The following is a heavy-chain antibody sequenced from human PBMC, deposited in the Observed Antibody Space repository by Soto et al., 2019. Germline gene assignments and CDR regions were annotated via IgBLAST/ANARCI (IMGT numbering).Heavy chain of an antibody. J-gene: IGHJ6*03. CDR1: TSYG. V-gene: IGHV1-18*01. Sequence: TSYGISWVRQAPGQGLEWMGWISAYNGNTNYAQKLQGRVTMTTDTSTSTAYMELRSLRSDDTAVYYCARDHLRTIAAAGPYYYYYMDVWGKGTTVTVSS. D-gene: IGHD6-13*01. CDR3: ARDHLRTIAAAGPYYYYYMDV. CDR2: ISAYNGNT.